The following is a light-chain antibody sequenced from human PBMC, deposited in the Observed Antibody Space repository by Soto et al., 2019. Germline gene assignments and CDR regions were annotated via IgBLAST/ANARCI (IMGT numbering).Light chain of an antibody. V-gene: IGLV2-11*01. J-gene: IGLJ1*01. CDR3: CSYAGRYIFV. CDR1: SSDVGAYKY. Sequence: QSALTQPRSVSGSPGQSVTISCTGTSSDVGAYKYVSWYQQHPGKAPKFMIYDVSKRPSGVPDRFSGSKSGSTASLTISGLQAEDEADYYCCSYAGRYIFVFGTGTKVTVL. CDR2: DVS.